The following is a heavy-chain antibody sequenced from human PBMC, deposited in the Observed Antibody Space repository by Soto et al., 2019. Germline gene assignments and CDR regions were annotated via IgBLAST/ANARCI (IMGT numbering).Heavy chain of an antibody. CDR2: IIPILGIA. Sequence: QVQLVQSGAEVKKPGSSVKVSCKASGGTFSSYTISWVRQAPGQGLEWMGRIIPILGIANYAQKFQGRVTITADKSTSTAYMELSRLRSEDTAVYYCAREAAYSSTFDYWGQGTLVTVSS. CDR3: AREAAYSSTFDY. V-gene: IGHV1-69*08. D-gene: IGHD6-13*01. CDR1: GGTFSSYT. J-gene: IGHJ4*02.